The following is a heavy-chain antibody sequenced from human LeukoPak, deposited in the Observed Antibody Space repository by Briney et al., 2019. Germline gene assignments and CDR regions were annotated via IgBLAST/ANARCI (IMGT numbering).Heavy chain of an antibody. CDR1: GYIFTGNY. CDR2: INPNSGGT. V-gene: IGHV1-2*02. D-gene: IGHD1-26*01. Sequence: ASVKVSCKASGYIFTGNYMHWVRQAPGQGLEWMGWINPNSGGTNYAQKFQGRVTMTRDTSISTAYMELSSLRSDDTAVYYRARSRWEIESSEYFQHWGQGTLVTVSS. J-gene: IGHJ1*01. CDR3: ARSRWEIESSEYFQH.